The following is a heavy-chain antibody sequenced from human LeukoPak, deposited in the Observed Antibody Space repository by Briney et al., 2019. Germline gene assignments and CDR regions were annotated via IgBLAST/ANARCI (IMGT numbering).Heavy chain of an antibody. V-gene: IGHV1-69*05. D-gene: IGHD3-22*01. J-gene: IGHJ4*02. CDR3: ARYERYDSRGYPFDY. Sequence: GASVNVSCKASGGTFSSYAISWVRQAPGQGLEWMGGIIPIFGTPNYAQKFQGRVTMTRDTSISTAYMDLSRLRSDDTAVYYCARYERYDSRGYPFDYWGQGTLVTVSS. CDR1: GGTFSSYA. CDR2: IIPIFGTP.